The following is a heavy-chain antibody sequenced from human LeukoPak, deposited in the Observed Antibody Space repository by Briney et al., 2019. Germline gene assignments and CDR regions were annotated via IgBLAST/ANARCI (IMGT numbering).Heavy chain of an antibody. CDR2: IYPDSGGT. Sequence: ASVKVSCKASGYTFTCYYIHWLRQAPGQGLEWMGWIYPDSGGTYYAQTSQGGVTMTRDTSINTADVELGRLRSDDAAVYYCASGGGNLATCGFDFWGQGSLVTVSS. J-gene: IGHJ5*01. D-gene: IGHD1-26*01. CDR3: ASGGGNLATCGFDF. CDR1: GYTFTCYY. V-gene: IGHV1-2*02.